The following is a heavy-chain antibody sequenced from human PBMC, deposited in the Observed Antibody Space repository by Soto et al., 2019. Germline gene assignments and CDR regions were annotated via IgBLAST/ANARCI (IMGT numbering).Heavy chain of an antibody. CDR1: GVTFSNYG. V-gene: IGHV3-23*01. J-gene: IGHJ6*02. Sequence: PGGSLTLSCAASGVTFSNYGMTWVRQAQGQGLEWVSAVSGSGGGTYYADPVMGRCTTSRDPSKNTVYPKINNLRDEDTALYYCAKAGKRGIMTTCTTSFATCARSGLDVWGQGTMVTVSS. CDR2: VSGSGGGT. CDR3: AKAGKRGIMTTCTTSFATCARSGLDV. D-gene: IGHD2-8*01.